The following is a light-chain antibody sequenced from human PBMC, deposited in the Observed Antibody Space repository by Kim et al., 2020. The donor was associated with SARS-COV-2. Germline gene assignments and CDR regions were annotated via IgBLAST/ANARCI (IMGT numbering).Light chain of an antibody. CDR1: QSIRSW. J-gene: IGKJ1*01. Sequence: ATVGDRVTITCRARQSIRSWLAWYQQQPGKAPKLLIYDASSLESGGPARFSGSGYGTEFTLTISSLQPDDFATYYCQQYNSYPWTFGQGTKVEIK. V-gene: IGKV1-5*01. CDR2: DAS. CDR3: QQYNSYPWT.